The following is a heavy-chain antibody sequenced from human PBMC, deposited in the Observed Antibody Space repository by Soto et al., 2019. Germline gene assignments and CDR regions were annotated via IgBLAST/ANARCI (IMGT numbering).Heavy chain of an antibody. CDR2: IYWDDDK. J-gene: IGHJ5*02. D-gene: IGHD6-13*01. Sequence: PTLENGTQALTMTFTFAGFSLSTSVVGVGWIRQPPGKALEWLALIYWDDDKRYSPSLKSRLTITKDTSKNQVVLTMTNMDPVDTATYYCAFLSAGLFDPWGQGTLVTVSS. CDR3: AFLSAGLFDP. CDR1: GFSLSTSVVG. V-gene: IGHV2-5*02.